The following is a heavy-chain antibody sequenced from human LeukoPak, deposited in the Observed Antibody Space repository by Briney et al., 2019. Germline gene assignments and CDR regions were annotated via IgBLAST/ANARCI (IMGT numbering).Heavy chain of an antibody. V-gene: IGHV1-2*06. Sequence: ASVKVSCKASGYTFTGYYMHWVRQAPGQGLEWMGRINPNSGGTNYAQKFQGRVTMIRDTSISTAYMELSRLRSDDTAVYYCARDGVVVGAILSWGQGTLVTVSP. D-gene: IGHD1-26*01. CDR2: INPNSGGT. J-gene: IGHJ5*02. CDR1: GYTFTGYY. CDR3: ARDGVVVGAILS.